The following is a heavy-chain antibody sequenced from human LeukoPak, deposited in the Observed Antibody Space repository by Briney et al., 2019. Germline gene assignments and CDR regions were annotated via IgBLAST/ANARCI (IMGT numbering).Heavy chain of an antibody. D-gene: IGHD3-10*01. Sequence: SETLSLTGTVSGVSVSDSSYYWGWLRQPPGKGLEWIGEINHSGSTNYNPSLKSRVTISVDTSKNQFSLKLSSVTAADTAVYYCARERARKGSKWMVRGVLDYWGQGTLVTVSS. CDR3: ARERARKGSKWMVRGVLDY. CDR1: GVSVSDSSYY. J-gene: IGHJ4*02. CDR2: INHSGST. V-gene: IGHV4-39*07.